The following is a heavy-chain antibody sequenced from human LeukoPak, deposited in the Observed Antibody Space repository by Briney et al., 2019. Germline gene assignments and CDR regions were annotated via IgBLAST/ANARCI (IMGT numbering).Heavy chain of an antibody. Sequence: HPGGSLRLSCAASGFTFSSYAMSWVRQAPGKGLEWVSAISGSGGSTYYADSVKGRFTISRDNPKNTLYLQMNSLRAEDTAVYYCAKDQQWLVLYYFDYWGQGTLVTVSS. CDR1: GFTFSSYA. J-gene: IGHJ4*02. V-gene: IGHV3-23*01. CDR3: AKDQQWLVLYYFDY. CDR2: ISGSGGST. D-gene: IGHD6-19*01.